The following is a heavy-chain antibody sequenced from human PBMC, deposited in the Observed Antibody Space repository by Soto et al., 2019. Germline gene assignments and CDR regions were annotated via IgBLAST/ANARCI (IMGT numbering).Heavy chain of an antibody. CDR3: AKDRREYGSGKTYYYYGMDV. CDR1: GFTFSSYA. CDR2: ISGSGGST. V-gene: IGHV3-23*01. Sequence: GGSLRLSCAASGFTFSSYAMSWVRQAPGKGLEWVSAISGSGGSTYYADSVKGRFTISRDNSKNTLYLQMNSLRAEDTAVYYCAKDRREYGSGKTYYYYGMDVWGQGTTVTVSS. J-gene: IGHJ6*02. D-gene: IGHD3-10*01.